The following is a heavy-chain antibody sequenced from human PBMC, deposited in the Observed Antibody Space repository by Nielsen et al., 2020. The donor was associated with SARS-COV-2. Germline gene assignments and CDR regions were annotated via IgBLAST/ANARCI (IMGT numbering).Heavy chain of an antibody. Sequence: GGSLRLSCKGSGYSFTSYWIGWVRQMPGKGLEWMGIIYPGDSDTRYSPSFQGQVTISADKSISTAYLQWSNLKASDSAIYYCARQARISRFDYWGQGTLVTVSS. V-gene: IGHV5-51*01. D-gene: IGHD2-15*01. J-gene: IGHJ4*02. CDR1: GYSFTSYW. CDR3: ARQARISRFDY. CDR2: IYPGDSDT.